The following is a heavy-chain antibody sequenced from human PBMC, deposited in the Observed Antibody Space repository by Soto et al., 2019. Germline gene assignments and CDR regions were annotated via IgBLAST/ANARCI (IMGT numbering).Heavy chain of an antibody. V-gene: IGHV1-58*01. CDR1: GFTFTSSA. CDR2: IVVGSGNT. D-gene: IGHD4-17*01. J-gene: IGHJ4*02. Sequence: GASVKVSCKASGFTFTSSAVQWVRQARGQRLEWIGWIVVGSGNTNYAQKFQERVTITRDMSTSTAYMELSSLRSEDTAMYYCAADGMTTGFDYWGQGTLVTVSS. CDR3: AADGMTTGFDY.